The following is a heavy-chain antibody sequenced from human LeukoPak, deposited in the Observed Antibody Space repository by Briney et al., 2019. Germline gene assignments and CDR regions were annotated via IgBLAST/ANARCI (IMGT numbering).Heavy chain of an antibody. V-gene: IGHV3-48*03. Sequence: GGSLRLSCAAPGFTVSSFEMNWVRQAPGNGLEWVSYISSSGSTIYYADSVKGRFTISRDNAKNSPYLQMNSLRAEDTALYYCATDGPGSSSTPGYFQHWGQGTLVTVSS. J-gene: IGHJ1*01. CDR3: ATDGPGSSSTPGYFQH. D-gene: IGHD3-10*01. CDR1: GFTVSSFE. CDR2: ISSSGSTI.